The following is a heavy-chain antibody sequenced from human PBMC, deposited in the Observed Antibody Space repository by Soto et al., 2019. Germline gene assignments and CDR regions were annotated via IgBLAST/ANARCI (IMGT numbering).Heavy chain of an antibody. CDR3: TRVGGSVSGMDV. CDR2: IDNAGSSA. Sequence: EVQLVESGGGLVQPGGSLRLSCAASGFTFSIYWMHWVRHAPGKGPVWVSRIDNAGSSARYADSVKGRFTISRDNAKNTVDRQMNSLRAEDTAVYYCTRVGGSVSGMDVWGQGTTVTVSS. J-gene: IGHJ6*02. D-gene: IGHD1-26*01. CDR1: GFTFSIYW. V-gene: IGHV3-74*01.